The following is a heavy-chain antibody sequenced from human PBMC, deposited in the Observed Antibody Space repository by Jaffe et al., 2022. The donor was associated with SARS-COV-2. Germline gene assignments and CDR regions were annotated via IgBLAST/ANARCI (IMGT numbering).Heavy chain of an antibody. CDR2: IKQDGSEK. J-gene: IGHJ5*02. D-gene: IGHD4-17*01. CDR3: AREDYGGLGVRFDP. Sequence: EVQLVESGGGLVQPGGSLRLSCAASGFTFSSYWMSWVRQAPGKGLEWVANIKQDGSEKYYVDSVKGRFTISRDNAKNSLYLQMNSLRAEDTAVYYCAREDYGGLGVRFDPWGQGTLVTVSS. CDR1: GFTFSSYW. V-gene: IGHV3-7*03.